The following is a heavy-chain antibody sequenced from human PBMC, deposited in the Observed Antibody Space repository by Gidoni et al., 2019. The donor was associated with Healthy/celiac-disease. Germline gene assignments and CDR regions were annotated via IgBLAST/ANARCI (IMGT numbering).Heavy chain of an antibody. V-gene: IGHV1-3*01. J-gene: IGHJ4*02. Sequence: QVRLVQSGAEVKKPGALVKVSCKASGYNFTSYAMHWVRQAPGQRLEWMGWINAGNGNTKYSQKFQGRVTISRDTPASTAYMELSSLRSEDTAVYYCARVTKNKLIAAAGSAFDYCVQGTLVTVSS. CDR3: ARVTKNKLIAAAGSAFDY. D-gene: IGHD6-13*01. CDR2: INAGNGNT. CDR1: GYNFTSYA.